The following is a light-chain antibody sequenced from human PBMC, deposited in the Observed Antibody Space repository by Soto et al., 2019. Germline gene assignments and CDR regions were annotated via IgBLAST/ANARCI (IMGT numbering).Light chain of an antibody. CDR1: QGISSY. CDR2: AAS. V-gene: IGKV1-9*01. CDR3: QQLNSYPIT. J-gene: IGKJ5*01. Sequence: DIQLTQSPSFLSASVGYRFTITCRASQGISSYLAWYQQKPGKAPKLLIYAASTLQSGVPSRFSGSGSGTEFTLTISSLQPEDFATYYCQQLNSYPITFGQGTRREI.